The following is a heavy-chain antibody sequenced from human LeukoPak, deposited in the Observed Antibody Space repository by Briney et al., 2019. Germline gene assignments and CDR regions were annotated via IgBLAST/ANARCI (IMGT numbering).Heavy chain of an antibody. Sequence: ASVKVPCKASRGTFSSYAISWVRQAPGQGLEWMGWINTNTGNPTYAQGFTGRFVFSLDTSVSTAYLQISSLKAEDTAVYYCARASGWSNNWFDPWGQGTLVTVSS. CDR2: INTNTGNP. V-gene: IGHV7-4-1*02. D-gene: IGHD6-19*01. CDR1: RGTFSSYA. CDR3: ARASGWSNNWFDP. J-gene: IGHJ5*02.